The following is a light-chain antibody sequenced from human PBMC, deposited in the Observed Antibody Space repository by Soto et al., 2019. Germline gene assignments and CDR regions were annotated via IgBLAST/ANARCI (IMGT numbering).Light chain of an antibody. CDR2: EVN. Sequence: QSALTQPPSASGSPGQSVTISCTGTYSDIGAYNYVSWYQQAPGKAPKLVIYEVNKRPSGVPNRFSGSKSGNTASLTVSGLQAEDEADYYCCSYAGSYTHVFGTGTKVTVL. V-gene: IGLV2-8*01. CDR1: YSDIGAYNY. J-gene: IGLJ1*01. CDR3: CSYAGSYTHV.